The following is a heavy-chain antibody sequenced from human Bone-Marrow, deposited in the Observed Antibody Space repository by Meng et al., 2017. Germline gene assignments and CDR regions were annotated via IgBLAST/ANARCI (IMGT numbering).Heavy chain of an antibody. Sequence: ASVKVSCKASGYTFPDYWLHWVRRAPGQGLEWMGRINPKSGDTHYAQRFQGRVTMTGDTSISTAYMELSGLRSDDTAMYYCARAGLEPYYDILTGYYNRYYYYYGMDVWGQGTTVTVSS. CDR3: ARAGLEPYYDILTGYYNRYYYYYGMDV. CDR1: GYTFPDYW. J-gene: IGHJ6*02. V-gene: IGHV1-2*06. D-gene: IGHD3-9*01. CDR2: INPKSGDT.